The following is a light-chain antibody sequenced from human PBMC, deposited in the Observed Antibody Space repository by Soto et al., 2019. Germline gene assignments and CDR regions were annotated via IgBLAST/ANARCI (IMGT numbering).Light chain of an antibody. CDR2: DAS. J-gene: IGKJ5*01. CDR3: QQRRNWPPIA. V-gene: IGKV3-11*01. Sequence: ETVLTQSPATLSLSPGERATLSCRASESVDFYLAWYQQKPGQSPRLLIYDASNRATGVPSRFSGSGSGTDFTLTISSLEPEDFAVYYCQQRRNWPPIAFGQGTRLEIK. CDR1: ESVDFY.